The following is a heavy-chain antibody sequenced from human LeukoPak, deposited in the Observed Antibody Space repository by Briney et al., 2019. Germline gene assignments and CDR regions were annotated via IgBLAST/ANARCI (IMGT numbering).Heavy chain of an antibody. CDR2: IYYSGST. Sequence: SETLSLTCTVSGGSISSSSYYWGWIRQPPGKGLEWIGSIYYSGSTYYNPSLKSRVTISVDTSKNQFSLKLSSVTAADTAVYYCARDRLIPDIYFDYWGQGTLVTVSS. J-gene: IGHJ4*02. CDR1: GGSISSSSYY. CDR3: ARDRLIPDIYFDY. V-gene: IGHV4-39*07. D-gene: IGHD2-15*01.